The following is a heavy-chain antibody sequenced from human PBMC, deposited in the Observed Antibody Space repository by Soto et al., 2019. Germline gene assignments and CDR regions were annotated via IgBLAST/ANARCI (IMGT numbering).Heavy chain of an antibody. CDR1: EDTCTSYW. J-gene: IGHJ4*02. CDR3: ARSAGNAGRFWQY. D-gene: IGHD2-15*01. CDR2: IYPGDSDT. V-gene: IGHV5-51*01. Sequence: GVPLKDSRRGAEDTCTSYWVRRVRKMPGEGLEWMGAIYPGDSDTRYSPSFQGQVTISADKSISTAYMQWSSLQASDSAIYYCARSAGNAGRFWQYWGPGPVVTSPQ.